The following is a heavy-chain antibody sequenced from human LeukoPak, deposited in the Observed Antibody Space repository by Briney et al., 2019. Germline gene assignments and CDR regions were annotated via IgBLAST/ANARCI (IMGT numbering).Heavy chain of an antibody. Sequence: GGSLRLSCAASGFTFSNYSMNWVRQAPGKGLEWVSYIIRSSSTIYYADSVKGRFTISRDNSKNTLYLQMSSLRADDTAVYYCAKDYYVSATTGVPYFFDYWGQGTLVTASS. CDR3: AKDYYVSATTGVPYFFDY. D-gene: IGHD3-10*01. CDR2: IIRSSSTI. J-gene: IGHJ4*02. V-gene: IGHV3-48*01. CDR1: GFTFSNYS.